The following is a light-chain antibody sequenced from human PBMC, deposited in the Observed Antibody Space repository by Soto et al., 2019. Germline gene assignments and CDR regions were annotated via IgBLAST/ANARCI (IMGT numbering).Light chain of an antibody. J-gene: IGKJ3*01. CDR1: QSVGPN. Sequence: EIVMTQSPATLSVSPGERVTLSCRASQSVGPNLAWYQQKPGQSPRLLIYGASTRAAGVPGRFSGSGSGTDFTLTIISLQSEDCAVYYRQQYEDWPPIFTFGPGTKVDIK. CDR2: GAS. V-gene: IGKV3-15*01. CDR3: QQYEDWPPIFT.